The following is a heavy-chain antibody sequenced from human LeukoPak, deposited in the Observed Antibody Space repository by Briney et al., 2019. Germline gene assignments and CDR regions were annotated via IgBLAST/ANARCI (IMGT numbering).Heavy chain of an antibody. V-gene: IGHV3-9*01. CDR1: GFTFSSYW. Sequence: GGSLRLSCAASGFTFSSYWMHWVRQAPGKGLVWVSGIIWNSGSIGYADSVKGRFTISRDNAKNSLYLQMNSLRAEDTALYYCAIDLHSSSWKDYGMDVWGQGTTVTVSS. D-gene: IGHD6-13*01. CDR3: AIDLHSSSWKDYGMDV. J-gene: IGHJ6*02. CDR2: IIWNSGSI.